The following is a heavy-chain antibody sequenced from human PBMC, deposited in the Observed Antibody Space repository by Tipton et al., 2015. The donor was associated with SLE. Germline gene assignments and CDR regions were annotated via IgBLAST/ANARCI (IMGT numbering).Heavy chain of an antibody. Sequence: SLRLSCAASGFTFSSYVMYWVRQAPGKGLEWVSYISGSSNTIYYADSVKGRFIISRDNAKNSLYLQLNSLRAEDTAVYYCAREIPLYCSSTSCTGYYYGSGSYGYYGMDVWGQGTTVTVSS. V-gene: IGHV3-48*01. D-gene: IGHD3-10*01. CDR3: AREIPLYCSSTSCTGYYYGSGSYGYYGMDV. CDR1: GFTFSSYV. CDR2: ISGSSNTI. J-gene: IGHJ6*02.